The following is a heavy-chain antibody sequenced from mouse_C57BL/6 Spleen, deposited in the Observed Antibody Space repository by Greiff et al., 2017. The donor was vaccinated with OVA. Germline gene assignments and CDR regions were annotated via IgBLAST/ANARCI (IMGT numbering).Heavy chain of an antibody. CDR2: INPGSGGT. V-gene: IGHV1-54*01. J-gene: IGHJ2*01. CDR1: GYAFTNYL. CDR3: ARSDEYYFDD. Sequence: VQLQQSGAELVRPGTSVKVSCKASGYAFTNYLIEWVKQRPGQGLEWIGVINPGSGGTNYNEKFKGKATLTADKSSSTAYMQLSSLTSEDSAVYFCARSDEYYFDDWGKGTTLTVSS.